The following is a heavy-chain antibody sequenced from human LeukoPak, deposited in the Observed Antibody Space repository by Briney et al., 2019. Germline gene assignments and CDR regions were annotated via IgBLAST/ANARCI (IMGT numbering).Heavy chain of an antibody. D-gene: IGHD2-2*01. CDR1: GGTFSSYA. V-gene: IGHV1-69*04. CDR2: IIPILGIA. J-gene: IGHJ5*02. Sequence: ASVKVSCKASGGTFSSYAISWVRQAPGQGLEWMGRIIPILGIANYAQKFQDRVTITADKSTSTVYMGLSSLRSEDTAVYYCAREGKYCSSTSCYYERENWFDPWGQGTLVTVSS. CDR3: AREGKYCSSTSCYYERENWFDP.